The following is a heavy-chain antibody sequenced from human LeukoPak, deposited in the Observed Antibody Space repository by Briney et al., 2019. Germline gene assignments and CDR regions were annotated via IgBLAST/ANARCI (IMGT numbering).Heavy chain of an antibody. CDR1: GFTFGSYA. V-gene: IGHV3-30-3*01. Sequence: GGSLRLSCAASGFTFGSYAMHWVRQAPGKGLEWVAVISYDGSNKYYADSVKGRFTISRDNSKNTLYLQMNSLRAEDTAVYYCAREGGSSWYFDYWGQGTLVTVSS. J-gene: IGHJ4*02. CDR2: ISYDGSNK. D-gene: IGHD6-13*01. CDR3: AREGGSSWYFDY.